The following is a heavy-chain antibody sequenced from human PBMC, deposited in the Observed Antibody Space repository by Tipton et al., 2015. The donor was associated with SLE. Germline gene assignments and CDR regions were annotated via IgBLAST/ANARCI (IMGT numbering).Heavy chain of an antibody. Sequence: TLSLTCTVSGGSISSHYWSWVRQPPGKGLEWLGFMHYSGSSNYNPSLKSRVPSLKSRVIISMDASKNQLSLKLTSVTAADTAVYYCARVNYGDYVLDYWGQGTLVTVSS. J-gene: IGHJ4*02. CDR2: MHYSGSS. D-gene: IGHD4-17*01. CDR3: ARVNYGDYVLDY. CDR1: GGSISSHY. V-gene: IGHV4-59*11.